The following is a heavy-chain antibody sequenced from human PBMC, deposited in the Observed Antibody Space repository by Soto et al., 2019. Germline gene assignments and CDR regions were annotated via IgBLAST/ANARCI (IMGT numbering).Heavy chain of an antibody. V-gene: IGHV3-23*01. Sequence: GGSLRLSCEVSGFTFSSYGMSWVRQAPGKGLEWVSSISGSGDSTYYADSVKGRFTISRDNSKNTLYLQMNSLRAEDTAVYYCANGYCSSTSCYQSREYYFDYWGQGTLVTVSS. CDR2: ISGSGDST. D-gene: IGHD2-2*01. CDR3: ANGYCSSTSCYQSREYYFDY. CDR1: GFTFSSYG. J-gene: IGHJ4*02.